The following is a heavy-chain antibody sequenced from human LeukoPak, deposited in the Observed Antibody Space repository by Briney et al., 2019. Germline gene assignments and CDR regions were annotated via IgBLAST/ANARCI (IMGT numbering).Heavy chain of an antibody. CDR1: GFSFSNYA. CDR2: AGSSSR. J-gene: IGHJ6*03. V-gene: IGHV3-23*01. Sequence: GGSLRLSCLASGFSFSNYAMSWVRQAPGKGLEWVSNAGSSSRLYRDSVKGRFSVSRDNSKNTLYLQMNSLRADDTAVYYCAKQRGALRENYYMDVWGKGTTVTVSS. CDR3: AKQRGALRENYYMDV.